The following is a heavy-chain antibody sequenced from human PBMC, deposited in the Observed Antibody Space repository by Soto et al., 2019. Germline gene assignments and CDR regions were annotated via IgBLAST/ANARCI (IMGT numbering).Heavy chain of an antibody. D-gene: IGHD2-15*01. CDR3: ARVPSSSGRAHFDY. CDR1: GFTFSSYA. CDR2: ISYDGSNK. V-gene: IGHV3-30-3*01. J-gene: IGHJ4*02. Sequence: QVQLVESGGGVVQPGRSLRLFFAASGFTFSSYAMHWVRQAPGKGLEWVAVISYDGSNKYYADSVKGRFTISRDNSKNTLYLQMNSLRAEDTAVYYCARVPSSSGRAHFDYWGQGTLVTVSS.